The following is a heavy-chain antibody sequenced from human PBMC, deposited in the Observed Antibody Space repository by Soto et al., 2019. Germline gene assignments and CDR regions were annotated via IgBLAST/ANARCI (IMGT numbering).Heavy chain of an antibody. CDR1: GGSISSYY. Sequence: QVQLQESGPGLVKPSETLSLTCTVSGGSISSYYWSWIRQPPGKGLEWIGYIYYSGSTNYNPSLKSRVTISVDTSKNQFSLKLSSVTAADTAVYYCARAPDYGDYWFDPWGQGTLVTVSS. D-gene: IGHD4-17*01. J-gene: IGHJ5*02. CDR2: IYYSGST. V-gene: IGHV4-59*01. CDR3: ARAPDYGDYWFDP.